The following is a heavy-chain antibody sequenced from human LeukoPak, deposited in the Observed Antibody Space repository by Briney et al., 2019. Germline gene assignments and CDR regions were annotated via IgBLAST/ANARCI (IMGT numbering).Heavy chain of an antibody. J-gene: IGHJ6*02. Sequence: SETLSLTCTVSGGSISSGDYYWSWIRQPPGKGLEWIGYIYYSGSTYYNPSLKSRVTISVDTSKNQFSLKLSSVTAADTAVYYCARDKAVVAATSYYYYYYGMDVWGQGTTVTVSS. CDR1: GGSISSGDYY. CDR3: ARDKAVVAATSYYYYYYGMDV. D-gene: IGHD2-15*01. CDR2: IYYSGST. V-gene: IGHV4-30-4*01.